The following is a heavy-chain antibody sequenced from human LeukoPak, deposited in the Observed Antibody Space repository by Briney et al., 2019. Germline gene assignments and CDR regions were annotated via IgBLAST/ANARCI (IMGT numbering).Heavy chain of an antibody. D-gene: IGHD6-19*01. CDR2: IKQDGREK. CDR3: AYHSGWYSAIFDS. J-gene: IGHJ4*02. CDR1: GFTFSSYW. Sequence: PGGSLRLSCAASGFTFSSYWMNWVRQAPGKGLEWVANIKQDGREKNYVDSVKGRFTISRDNTKNLLYLQMNSLRAEDTAMYYCAYHSGWYSAIFDSWGQGTLVTVSS. V-gene: IGHV3-7*01.